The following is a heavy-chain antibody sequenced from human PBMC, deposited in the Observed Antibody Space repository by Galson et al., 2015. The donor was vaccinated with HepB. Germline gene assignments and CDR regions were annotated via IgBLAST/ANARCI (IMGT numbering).Heavy chain of an antibody. CDR3: ARGDIVVVVAARQTYYYYGMDV. D-gene: IGHD2-15*01. Sequence: SVKVSCKASGGTFSSYAISWVRQAPGQGLEWMGGIIPIFGTANYAQKFQGRVTITADKSTSTAYMELSSLRSEDTAVYYCARGDIVVVVAARQTYYYYGMDVWGQGTTVTVS. CDR1: GGTFSSYA. V-gene: IGHV1-69*06. J-gene: IGHJ6*02. CDR2: IIPIFGTA.